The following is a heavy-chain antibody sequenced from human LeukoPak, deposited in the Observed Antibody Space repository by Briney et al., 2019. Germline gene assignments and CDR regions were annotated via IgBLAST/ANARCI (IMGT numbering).Heavy chain of an antibody. CDR1: GFTFSSYA. V-gene: IGHV3-23*01. Sequence: GGSLRLSCTASGFTFSSYAMVWVRQAPREGLERVSAISTSGADASYADSVKGRFTVSRDNSKNTLSLQMNSLRADDTALYYCAKGQNGALRDYWGQGTLVTVSS. J-gene: IGHJ4*02. D-gene: IGHD4-17*01. CDR2: ISTSGADA. CDR3: AKGQNGALRDY.